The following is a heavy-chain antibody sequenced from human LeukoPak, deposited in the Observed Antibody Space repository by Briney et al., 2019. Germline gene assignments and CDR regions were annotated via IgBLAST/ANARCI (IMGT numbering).Heavy chain of an antibody. J-gene: IGHJ4*02. CDR1: GFTFRDYW. CDR3: ARDLGAPDDY. D-gene: IGHD1-14*01. Sequence: GGSLRLSCAASGFTFRDYWMHWVRQAPGKGLVWVSRIKSDGSSTTYADSVKGRFTISRDNAKNTVYLQMNSLRTEDTAVYYCARDLGAPDDYWGQGMLVTVSS. CDR2: IKSDGSST. V-gene: IGHV3-74*01.